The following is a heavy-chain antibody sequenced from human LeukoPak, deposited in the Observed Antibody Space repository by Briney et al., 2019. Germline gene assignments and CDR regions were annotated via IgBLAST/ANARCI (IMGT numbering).Heavy chain of an antibody. D-gene: IGHD3-16*02. CDR3: ARGGGGLGGVIVHFDY. V-gene: IGHV4-59*01. CDR1: GGSISSYY. CDR2: IYYSGST. Sequence: SETLSLTCTVSGGSISSYYWSWIRQPPGKGLEWIGYIYYSGSTNYNPSLKSRVTISVDTSKNQFSLKLSSVTAADTAVYYCARGGGGLGGVIVHFDYWGQGTLVTVSS. J-gene: IGHJ4*02.